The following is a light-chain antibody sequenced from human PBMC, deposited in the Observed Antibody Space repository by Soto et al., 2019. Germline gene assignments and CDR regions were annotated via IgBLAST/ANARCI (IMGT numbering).Light chain of an antibody. CDR2: DVT. J-gene: IGLJ1*01. Sequence: QSVLTQPRSVSGSPGQSVTISCTGTSSVVGRYDYVSWYQQYPGEAPKLIIYDVTERPSGVPDRFSGSKSGNTASLTISGLRAEDEAAYSCCSFAGSYSYVFGRGTKVTVL. CDR3: CSFAGSYSYV. V-gene: IGLV2-11*01. CDR1: SSVVGRYDY.